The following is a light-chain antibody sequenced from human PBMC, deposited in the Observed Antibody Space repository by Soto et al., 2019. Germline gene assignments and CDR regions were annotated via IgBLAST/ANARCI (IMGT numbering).Light chain of an antibody. J-gene: IGKJ2*01. Sequence: EIVLTQSPGTLSLSPGERATLSCRASQSISSSHLAWYQQKPGQAPRLLMYGASSRATGIPDRFSGSGSGTDFFFAISRLEPEDFAVYFCHKYDTSPGTFGQGTKV. V-gene: IGKV3-20*01. CDR3: HKYDTSPGT. CDR1: QSISSSH. CDR2: GAS.